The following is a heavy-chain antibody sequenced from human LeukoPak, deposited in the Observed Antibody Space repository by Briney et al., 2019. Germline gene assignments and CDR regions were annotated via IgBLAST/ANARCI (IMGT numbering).Heavy chain of an antibody. V-gene: IGHV4-59*08. J-gene: IGHJ2*01. Sequence: SETLSLTCTVSGGSISSYYWSWIRQPPGKGLEWIGYIYYSGSTNYNPSLKSRVTISVDTSKNQFSLKLSSVTAADTALYYCARHRGYSSSWSTDWYFDLWGRGTLVTVSS. CDR3: ARHRGYSSSWSTDWYFDL. CDR2: IYYSGST. CDR1: GGSISSYY. D-gene: IGHD6-13*01.